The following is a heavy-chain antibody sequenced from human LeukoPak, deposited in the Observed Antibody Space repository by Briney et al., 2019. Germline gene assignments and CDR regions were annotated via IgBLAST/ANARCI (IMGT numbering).Heavy chain of an antibody. Sequence: GGPLRLSCAASGFTFSSYDMNWIRQAPGKGLEWVSYISISSSTIYYADSVKGRFTISRDNSKNTLYLQMNSLRAEDTAVYYCARDPARLSINPRNYFDYWGQGTLVTVSS. J-gene: IGHJ4*02. CDR2: ISISSSTI. V-gene: IGHV3-48*01. D-gene: IGHD1-14*01. CDR3: ARDPARLSINPRNYFDY. CDR1: GFTFSSYD.